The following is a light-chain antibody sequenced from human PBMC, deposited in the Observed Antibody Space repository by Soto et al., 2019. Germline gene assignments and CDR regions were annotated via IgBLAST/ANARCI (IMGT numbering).Light chain of an antibody. V-gene: IGLV1-44*01. Sequence: QSVLTQRPSASGTPGQRVTISCSGSSSNIGGNTVNWYQHLPGTAPKLLIYGNNQRPSGVPDRFSGSKSGTSASLAISGLQSEDEADYYCAAWDDSLNGAVFGGGTKLTVL. CDR2: GNN. J-gene: IGLJ2*01. CDR3: AAWDDSLNGAV. CDR1: SSNIGGNT.